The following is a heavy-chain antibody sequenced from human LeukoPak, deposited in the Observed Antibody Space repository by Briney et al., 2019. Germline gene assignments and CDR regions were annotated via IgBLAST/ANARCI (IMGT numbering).Heavy chain of an antibody. CDR3: ASQSIAARDFDY. D-gene: IGHD6-6*01. Sequence: SETLSLTCTVSGGSISSGGYYWSWIRQHPGKGLEWIGYIYYSGSTYYNPSLKSRVTISVDTSKNQFSLKLSSVTAADTAVYYCASQSIAARDFDYWGQGTLVTVSS. V-gene: IGHV4-31*03. CDR1: GGSISSGGYY. CDR2: IYYSGST. J-gene: IGHJ4*02.